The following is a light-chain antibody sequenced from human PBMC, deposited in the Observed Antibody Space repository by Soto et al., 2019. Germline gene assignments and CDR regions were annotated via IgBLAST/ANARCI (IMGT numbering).Light chain of an antibody. CDR1: QNVLYRSNNKNE. V-gene: IGKV4-1*01. CDR3: QQYYDTPLT. CDR2: WAS. Sequence: DIVMTQSPDSLAVSLGERATINCKSSQNVLYRSNNKNELAWYQQKPGQPPKLLIYWASTRESGVPDRFSGSGSGXDXNLTISSLQAEDVAVYYCQQYYDTPLTFGGGTKVEIK. J-gene: IGKJ4*01.